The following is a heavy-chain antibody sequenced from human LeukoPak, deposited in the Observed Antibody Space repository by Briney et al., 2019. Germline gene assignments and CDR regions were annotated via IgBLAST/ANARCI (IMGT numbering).Heavy chain of an antibody. CDR1: GASIKRYY. Sequence: SETLSLTCNVSGASIKRYYWNWIRQSPGKGLEWLGNIHYRGTTYYNPSLKSRVTILVRTSKNQFSLRLTSVTAADTAVYSYARGPPDYDSSSYPYYFDYWGQGTLVTVSS. D-gene: IGHD3-22*01. CDR2: IHYRGTT. J-gene: IGHJ4*02. V-gene: IGHV4-59*12. CDR3: ARGPPDYDSSSYPYYFDY.